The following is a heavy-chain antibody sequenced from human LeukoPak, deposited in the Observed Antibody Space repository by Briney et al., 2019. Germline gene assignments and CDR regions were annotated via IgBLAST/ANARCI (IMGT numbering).Heavy chain of an antibody. CDR2: IYYSGST. J-gene: IGHJ4*02. CDR3: ARGEILTGYYDY. CDR1: GGSISSSSYY. Sequence: SETLSLTCTVSGGSISSSSYYWGWIRQPPGKGLEWIGYIYYSGSTNYNPSLKSRVTISVDTSKNQFSLRLSSVTAADTAVYYCARGEILTGYYDYWGQGTLVTVSS. V-gene: IGHV4-61*05. D-gene: IGHD3-9*01.